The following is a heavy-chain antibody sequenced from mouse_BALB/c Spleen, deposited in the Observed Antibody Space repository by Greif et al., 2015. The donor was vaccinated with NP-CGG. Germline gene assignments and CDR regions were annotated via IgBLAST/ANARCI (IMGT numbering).Heavy chain of an antibody. CDR2: ISNGGGST. J-gene: IGHJ4*01. D-gene: IGHD3-3*01. CDR1: GFTFSSYT. V-gene: IGHV5-12-2*01. Sequence: EVMLVESGGGLVQPGGSLKLSCAASGFTFSSYTMSWVRQTPEKRLEWVAYISNGGGSTYYPDTVKGRFTISRDNAKNTLYLQMSSLKSEDTAMYYCARGAGWAMDYWGQGTSVTVSS. CDR3: ARGAGWAMDY.